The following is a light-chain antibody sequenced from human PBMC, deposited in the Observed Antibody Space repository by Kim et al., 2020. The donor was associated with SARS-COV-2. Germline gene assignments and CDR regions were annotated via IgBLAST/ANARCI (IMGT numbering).Light chain of an antibody. CDR2: RDS. Sequence: SGAQGPTARIPCGGNNIGSKNVHWYQQKPGQAPVLVIYRDSNRPSGIPERFSGSNSGNTATLTISRAQARDEADYYCQVWDISTAVFGGGTQLTVL. V-gene: IGLV3-9*01. J-gene: IGLJ3*02. CDR3: QVWDISTAV. CDR1: NIGSKN.